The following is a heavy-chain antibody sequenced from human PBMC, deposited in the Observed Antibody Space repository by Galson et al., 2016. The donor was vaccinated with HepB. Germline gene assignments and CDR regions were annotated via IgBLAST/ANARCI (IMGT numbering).Heavy chain of an antibody. D-gene: IGHD3-9*01. J-gene: IGHJ2*01. CDR1: GCSISSGGHS. Sequence: TLSLTCSVSGCSISSGGHSWGWIRQPPGKGLEWIGHIYHSGTNYYNPSPKSRVTISLDGSKNQLSLKLTSVTAADTAVYYCARGYYNILTGSRYFDLWGRGTLVTVSS. V-gene: IGHV4-30-2*01. CDR3: ARGYYNILTGSRYFDL. CDR2: IYHSGTN.